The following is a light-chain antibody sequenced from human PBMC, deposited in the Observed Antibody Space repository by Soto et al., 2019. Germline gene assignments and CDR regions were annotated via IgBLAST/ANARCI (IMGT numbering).Light chain of an antibody. CDR1: SGHSNYA. Sequence: QSVLTQSPSASASLGASVKLTCTLSSGHSNYAIAWHHQQPEKGPRYLMKLNRDGSHSKGDGIPNRFSGSSSGAERYLTISSLQSEDEADYYCQTWGTGIVIFGGATNFTVL. CDR3: QTWGTGIVI. CDR2: LNRDGSH. V-gene: IGLV4-69*01. J-gene: IGLJ2*01.